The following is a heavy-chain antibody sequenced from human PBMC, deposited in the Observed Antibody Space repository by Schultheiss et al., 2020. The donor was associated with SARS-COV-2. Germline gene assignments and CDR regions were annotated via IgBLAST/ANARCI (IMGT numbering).Heavy chain of an antibody. V-gene: IGHV4-59*12. D-gene: IGHD1-26*01. CDR2: IYYSGST. CDR1: GGSISSYY. Sequence: SETLSLTCTVSGGSISSYYWSWIRQPPGKGLEWIGYIYYSGSTNYNPSLKSRVTMSVDTSKNQFSLKLSSVTAADTAVYYCASDRYSGSLGYWGQGTLVTVSS. J-gene: IGHJ4*02. CDR3: ASDRYSGSLGY.